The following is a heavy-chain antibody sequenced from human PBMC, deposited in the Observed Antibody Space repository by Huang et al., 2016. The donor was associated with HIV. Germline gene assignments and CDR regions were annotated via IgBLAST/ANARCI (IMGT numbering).Heavy chain of an antibody. V-gene: IGHV1-69*01. J-gene: IGHJ4*02. D-gene: IGHD3-16*01. CDR2: IIPLFRAP. CDR3: AMSLRYQYDSRSYWGRYFDY. CDR1: GGSFSDQI. Sequence: QVQLEQSGPAVRKPGSSVKVSCQASGGSFSDQIISWVRQAPGQRFEWMGGIIPLFRAPDYAQEFNGRVTMTADESTATIYMELNRLTSEDTAVYYCAMSLRYQYDSRSYWGRYFDYWGQGTLVTVSS.